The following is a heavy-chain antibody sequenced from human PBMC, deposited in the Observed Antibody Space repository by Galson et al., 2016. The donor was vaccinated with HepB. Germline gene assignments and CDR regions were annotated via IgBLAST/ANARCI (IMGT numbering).Heavy chain of an antibody. CDR1: GFTFSSYA. CDR2: ISYDGSKK. J-gene: IGHJ6*02. D-gene: IGHD6-19*01. CDR3: ARDNRRLSSGWKQYYYNDMGV. V-gene: IGHV3-30*04. Sequence: SLRLSCAASGFTFSSYAVHWVRQAPGKGLEWVAVISYDGSKKYYADSVKGRFTISRDNSKNTRYLQMTSLRAEDTALYYCARDNRRLSSGWKQYYYNDMGVWGQGTTVTVSS.